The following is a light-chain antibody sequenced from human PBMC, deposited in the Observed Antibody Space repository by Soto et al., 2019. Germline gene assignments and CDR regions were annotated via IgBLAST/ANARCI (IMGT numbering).Light chain of an antibody. J-gene: IGKJ4*01. CDR3: QKYNRAPLT. CDR2: AAS. V-gene: IGKV1-27*01. CDR1: QGITNY. Sequence: DIQMTQSPASLSASMGDRVTITCRASQGITNYLAWYQQKPGKVPRLLIYAASTLQSGVPSRFSGSGSGTDFTLTINGLQPEDVATYFCQKYNRAPLTFGGGTKV.